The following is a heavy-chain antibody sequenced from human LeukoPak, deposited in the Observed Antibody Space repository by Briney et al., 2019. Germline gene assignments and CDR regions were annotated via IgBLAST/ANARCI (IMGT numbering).Heavy chain of an antibody. D-gene: IGHD5-18*01. Sequence: GGSLRLSCAASGFTFSNAWMSWVRQPPGKGLEWVGRIKSKTDGGTTDYAAPVKGRFTISRDDSKNTLYRQMNSLKTEDTAVYYCHADTVMVTNFDYWGQGTLVTVSS. J-gene: IGHJ4*02. CDR3: HADTVMVTNFDY. CDR1: GFTFSNAW. V-gene: IGHV3-15*01. CDR2: IKSKTDGGTT.